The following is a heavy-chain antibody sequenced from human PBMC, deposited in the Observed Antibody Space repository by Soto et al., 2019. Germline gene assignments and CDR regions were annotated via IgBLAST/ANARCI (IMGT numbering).Heavy chain of an antibody. J-gene: IGHJ3*02. CDR3: AVYDFWSGDAFDI. Sequence: GGSLRLSCAASGFTFSSYEMNWVRQAPGKGLEWVSYISSSGSTIYYADSVKGRFTISRDNAKNSLYLQMNSLRAEDTAVYYCAVYDFWSGDAFDIWGQGTMVTVSS. D-gene: IGHD3-3*01. CDR2: ISSSGSTI. CDR1: GFTFSSYE. V-gene: IGHV3-48*03.